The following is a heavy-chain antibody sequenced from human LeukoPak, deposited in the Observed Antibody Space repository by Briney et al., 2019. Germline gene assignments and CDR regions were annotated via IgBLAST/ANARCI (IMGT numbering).Heavy chain of an antibody. J-gene: IGHJ5*02. Sequence: ASVKVSCKASGYSFSSFGITWARQAPGQGLEWMGWISAYTGNAEYAQKFQGRVTLTTDTSTNTAYMELGSLMSDDTAVYYCARYRLSDSPINWFDPWGQGTLVTVSS. CDR3: ARYRLSDSPINWFDP. D-gene: IGHD3-22*01. V-gene: IGHV1-18*01. CDR2: ISAYTGNA. CDR1: GYSFSSFG.